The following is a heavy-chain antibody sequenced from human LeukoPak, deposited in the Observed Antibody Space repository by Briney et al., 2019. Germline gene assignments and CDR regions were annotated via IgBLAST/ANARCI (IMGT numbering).Heavy chain of an antibody. CDR1: GGSISSSSNY. CDR3: ARAFYGDYAEFDY. CDR2: IYYIGTT. Sequence: SETLSLTCTVSGGSISSSSNYWAWIRQPPGKGLEWIGSIYYIGTTYYNPSLKSRVTISVDTSKNQFSLKLSSVTAADTAVYYCARAFYGDYAEFDYWGQGTLVTVSS. J-gene: IGHJ4*02. V-gene: IGHV4-39*07. D-gene: IGHD4-17*01.